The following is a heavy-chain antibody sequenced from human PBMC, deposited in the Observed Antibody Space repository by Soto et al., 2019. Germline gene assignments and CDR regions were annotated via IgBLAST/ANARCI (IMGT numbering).Heavy chain of an antibody. D-gene: IGHD2-2*02. Sequence: SETLSLTCTVSGGSISSGGYYWSWIRQHPGKGLEWIGYIYYSGSTYYNPSLKSRVTISVDTSKNQFSLKLSSVTAADTAVYYCARSAGYCSSTSCYTNYYYGMDVWGQGTTVTVSS. CDR1: GGSISSGGYY. CDR2: IYYSGST. CDR3: ARSAGYCSSTSCYTNYYYGMDV. V-gene: IGHV4-31*03. J-gene: IGHJ6*02.